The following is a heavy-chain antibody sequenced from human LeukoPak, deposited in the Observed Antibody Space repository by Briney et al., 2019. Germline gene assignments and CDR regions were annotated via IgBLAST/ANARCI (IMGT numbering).Heavy chain of an antibody. CDR3: ARGYGSGSFYYMDV. V-gene: IGHV1-8*03. CDR2: INPNSGNT. CDR1: GYTFTGYY. J-gene: IGHJ6*03. Sequence: ASVKVSCKASGYTFTGYYMHWVRQAPGQGLEWMGWINPNSGNTGYAQKFQGRVTITRNTSISTAYMELSSLRSEDTAVYYCARGYGSGSFYYMDVWGKGTTVTVSS. D-gene: IGHD3-10*01.